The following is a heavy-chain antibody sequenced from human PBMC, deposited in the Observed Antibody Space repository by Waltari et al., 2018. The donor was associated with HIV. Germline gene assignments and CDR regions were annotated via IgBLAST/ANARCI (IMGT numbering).Heavy chain of an antibody. V-gene: IGHV4-30-4*08. CDR1: GASFLKGDFY. CDR2: MYYGGTT. CDR3: ARDQYTYVWGSYRPRGLDL. D-gene: IGHD3-16*02. Sequence: QVRLVETGPGLVRPSETLSLTCTVPGASFLKGDFYWTCIRQAPGKGLEWIGYMYYGGTTYYNPSLKGRAVFSIDKSKNHFSFNLTSVTAADVAVYYCARDQYTYVWGSYRPRGLDLRGRGILVTVSS. J-gene: IGHJ5*02.